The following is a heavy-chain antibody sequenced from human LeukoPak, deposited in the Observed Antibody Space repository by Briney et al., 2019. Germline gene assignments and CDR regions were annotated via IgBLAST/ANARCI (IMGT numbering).Heavy chain of an antibody. CDR1: GFIFHNYA. D-gene: IGHD3-10*01. CDR2: ISGSGGST. CDR3: AKGYGSGSYYTSYWYFDL. J-gene: IGHJ2*01. V-gene: IGHV3-23*01. Sequence: GGSLRLSCEASGFIFHNYAMTWVRQAPGKGLEWVSAISGSGGSTYYADSVKGRFTISRDNSKNTLYLQMNSLRAEDTAVYYCAKGYGSGSYYTSYWYFDLWGRGILVTVSS.